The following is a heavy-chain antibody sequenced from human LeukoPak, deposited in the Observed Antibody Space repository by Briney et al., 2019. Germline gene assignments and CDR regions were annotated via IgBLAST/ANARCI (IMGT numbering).Heavy chain of an antibody. CDR3: VRSYDFWYYYGMDV. CDR2: INPNSGGT. D-gene: IGHD3-3*01. V-gene: IGHV1-2*02. CDR1: GYTFTGYY. Sequence: ASVKVSCKASGYTFTGYYMHWVRQAPGQGLEWMGWINPNSGGTNYAQKFQGRVTMTRDTSISTAYMELSRLRSDDTAVYYCVRSYDFWYYYGMDVWGQGTTVTVSS. J-gene: IGHJ6*02.